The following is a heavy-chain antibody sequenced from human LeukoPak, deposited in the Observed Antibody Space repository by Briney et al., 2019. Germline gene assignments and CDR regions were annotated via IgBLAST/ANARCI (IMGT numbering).Heavy chain of an antibody. D-gene: IGHD2-15*01. V-gene: IGHV3-23*01. J-gene: IGHJ4*02. CDR1: GFTFSSYA. CDR2: IIGSGGSA. CDR3: AKRPYCSGTVCYHIDY. Sequence: GGSLRLSCAASGFTFSSYAMSWGRQAPGKGMDGGSTIIGSGGSAYYADSVKGRFTISRDNSKNTLYLQLSSLRAEDTALYSCAKRPYCSGTVCYHIDYWGQGTLVTVSS.